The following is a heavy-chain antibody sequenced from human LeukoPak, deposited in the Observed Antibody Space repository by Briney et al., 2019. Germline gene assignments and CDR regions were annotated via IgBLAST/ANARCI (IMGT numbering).Heavy chain of an antibody. D-gene: IGHD3-22*01. V-gene: IGHV3-74*01. CDR2: INSDGSST. CDR3: AREDAPGGYYDSSGYYYEDY. J-gene: IGHJ4*02. CDR1: GFTFSSYW. Sequence: PGGSLRLSCAASGFTFSSYWMHWVRQTPGKGLVWVSRINSDGSSTNYADSVKGRFTISRDNAQNTLYLQMSSLRAEDTAVYYCAREDAPGGYYDSSGYYYEDYWGQGTLVTVSS.